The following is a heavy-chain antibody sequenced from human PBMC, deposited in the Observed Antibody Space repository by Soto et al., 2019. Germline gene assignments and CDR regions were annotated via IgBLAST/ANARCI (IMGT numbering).Heavy chain of an antibody. D-gene: IGHD3-22*01. CDR1: GFTVGSNY. V-gene: IGHV3-11*01. CDR3: AREGDYYDSSGPRAYGMDV. J-gene: IGHJ6*02. Sequence: SLRLSCAASGFTVGSNYMSWVRQAPGKGLEWVSYISSSGSTIYYADSVKGRFTISRDNAKNSLYLQMNSLRAEDTAVYYCAREGDYYDSSGPRAYGMDVWGQGTTVTVSS. CDR2: ISSSGSTI.